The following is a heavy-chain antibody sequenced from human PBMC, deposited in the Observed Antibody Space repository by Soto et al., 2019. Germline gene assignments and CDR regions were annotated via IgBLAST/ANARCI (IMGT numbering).Heavy chain of an antibody. CDR2: INPSGGST. CDR1: GYTFTSYY. D-gene: IGHD7-27*01. J-gene: IGHJ4*02. CDR3: AGEKSVLWLTGEHFDY. V-gene: IGHV1-46*03. Sequence: QVQLVQSGAEVKKPGASVKVSCKASGYTFTSYYMFWVRQAPGQGLEWMGIINPSGGSTSYAQKFQGRVTMTRDTSTSTVYMELSSLRSEDTAVYYCAGEKSVLWLTGEHFDYWGQGTLVTVSS.